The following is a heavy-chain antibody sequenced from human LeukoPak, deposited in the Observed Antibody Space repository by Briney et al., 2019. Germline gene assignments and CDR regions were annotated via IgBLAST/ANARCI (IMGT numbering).Heavy chain of an antibody. CDR2: INPNSGGT. D-gene: IGHD3-3*01. J-gene: IGHJ5*01. V-gene: IGHV1-2*02. Sequence: ASVKVSXKASGYTFTGYYMHWVRQAPGQGLEWMGWINPNSGGTNYAQKFQGRVTMTRDTSISTAYMELSRLRSDDTAVYYCARVDVLRFLEWFDYWGQGTLVTVSS. CDR3: ARVDVLRFLEWFDY. CDR1: GYTFTGYY.